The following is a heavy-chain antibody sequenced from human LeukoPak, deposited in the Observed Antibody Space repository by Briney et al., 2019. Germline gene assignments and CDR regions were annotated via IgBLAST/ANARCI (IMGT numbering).Heavy chain of an antibody. CDR2: LYYTGST. J-gene: IGHJ6*03. V-gene: IGHV4-39*07. CDR1: GGSLTGSENS. D-gene: IGHD6-6*01. Sequence: KPSESLSLTCTVSGGSLTGSENSWGWIRQSPGKGQEWIGNLYYTGSTYHNPSLKSRVTISVDTSKNQFSLKLSSVTAADTAVYYCARDYRYSSSSFLNMDVWGKGTTVTVSS. CDR3: ARDYRYSSSSFLNMDV.